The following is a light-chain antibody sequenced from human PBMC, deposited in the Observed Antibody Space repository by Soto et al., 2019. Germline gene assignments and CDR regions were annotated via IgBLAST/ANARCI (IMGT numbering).Light chain of an antibody. Sequence: EIVLTQSPGTLSLSPGERATLSCRASQSVSSSYLAWYQQKPGQAPRLLIYRTSNRATGIPDRFSGSGSGTDFTLTISRLEPEDFGVYYCQQRSNWPPVTFGGGTKVEIK. J-gene: IGKJ4*01. V-gene: IGKV3D-20*02. CDR3: QQRSNWPPVT. CDR2: RTS. CDR1: QSVSSSY.